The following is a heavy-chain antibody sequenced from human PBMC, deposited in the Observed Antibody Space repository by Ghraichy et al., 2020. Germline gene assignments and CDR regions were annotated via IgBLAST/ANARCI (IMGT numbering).Heavy chain of an antibody. V-gene: IGHV3-53*01. CDR3: ATQSFGIVSTYYH. CDR1: DFTVGSNY. CDR2: IYAGGTT. J-gene: IGHJ5*02. D-gene: IGHD2/OR15-2a*01. Sequence: GSLRLSCAASDFTVGSNYMSWLRQAPGKGLEWVSVIYAGGTTYYADSVRGRFTISRDNSKNTLFLQMDSLRADDTAVYYCATQSFGIVSTYYHWGQGTLVTVSS.